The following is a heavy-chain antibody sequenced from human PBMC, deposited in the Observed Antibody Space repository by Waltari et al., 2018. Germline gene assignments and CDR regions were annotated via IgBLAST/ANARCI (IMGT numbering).Heavy chain of an antibody. CDR3: ARGRATNDY. Sequence: EVQLVESGGGLVQPGGSLRLSCAASGFNFSNYLMTWVRQAPGRGLGGVANIKQDGSEKYYVDSVKGRFTISRDNAKNSLYLQMNSLRAEDTAVYYCARGRATNDYWGQGTLVTVSS. V-gene: IGHV3-7*01. CDR2: IKQDGSEK. J-gene: IGHJ4*02. CDR1: GFNFSNYL.